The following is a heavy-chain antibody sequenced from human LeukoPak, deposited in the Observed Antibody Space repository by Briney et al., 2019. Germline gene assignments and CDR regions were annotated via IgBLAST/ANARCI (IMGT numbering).Heavy chain of an antibody. CDR3: AKDALTGYYTAWFDP. CDR2: IRYDGSNK. J-gene: IGHJ5*02. D-gene: IGHD3-9*01. CDR1: GFTFSSYG. V-gene: IGHV3-30*02. Sequence: GGSLRLSCAASGFTFSSYGMHWVRQAPGKGLEWVAFIRYDGSNKYYADSVKGRFTISRDNSDNTVYLQMSSLRAEDTAVYYCAKDALTGYYTAWFDPWGQGALVIVSS.